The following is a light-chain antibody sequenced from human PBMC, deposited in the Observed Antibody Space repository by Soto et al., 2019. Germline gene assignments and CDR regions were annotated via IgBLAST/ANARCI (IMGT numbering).Light chain of an antibody. CDR1: QSVSSNY. CDR2: GAS. Sequence: EIVLTQSPGTLSLSPGERATLSCRASQSVSSNYLAWYQRKPGHAPRLLIYGASSRAIDIPNRFSGSGSGTDFTLTITRLEPEDVAVYYCQQYGSSHPTFGQGTKVEI. J-gene: IGKJ1*01. CDR3: QQYGSSHPT. V-gene: IGKV3-20*01.